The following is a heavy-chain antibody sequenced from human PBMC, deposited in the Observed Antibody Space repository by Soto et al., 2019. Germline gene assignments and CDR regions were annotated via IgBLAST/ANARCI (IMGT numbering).Heavy chain of an antibody. CDR2: ISGSGGST. D-gene: IGHD3-3*01. CDR1: GFTFSSYA. CDR3: AKDHPSYDFWSGYYYYYYYYYMDV. Sequence: GGSLRLSCAASGFTFSSYAMSWVRQAPGKGLEWVSAISGSGGSTYYADSVKGRFTISRDNSKNTLYLQMNSLRAEDTAVYYCAKDHPSYDFWSGYYYYYYYYYMDVWGKGTTVTVSS. V-gene: IGHV3-23*01. J-gene: IGHJ6*03.